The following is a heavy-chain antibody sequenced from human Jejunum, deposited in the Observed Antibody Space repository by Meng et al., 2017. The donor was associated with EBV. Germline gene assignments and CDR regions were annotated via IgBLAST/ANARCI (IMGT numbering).Heavy chain of an antibody. Sequence: VNRGGSGGGVVKPGGSLRLSCAASGFTFNIAWMNWVRQAPGKGLEWVGLIRSKADGETTDYAAPVKGRFTISRDDSTDTLYLQMNSLQTEDAGVYYCTSGYTGPSHDGHWGLGTLVTVSS. CDR3: TSGYTGPSHDGH. CDR2: IRSKADGETT. V-gene: IGHV3-15*01. D-gene: IGHD2-2*02. CDR1: GFTFNIAW. J-gene: IGHJ4*02.